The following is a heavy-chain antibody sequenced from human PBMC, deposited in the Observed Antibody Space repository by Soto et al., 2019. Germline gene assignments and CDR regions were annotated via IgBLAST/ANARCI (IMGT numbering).Heavy chain of an antibody. J-gene: IGHJ6*02. CDR3: ARRRLVPAALDYGMDV. CDR2: ISSSSSYI. V-gene: IGHV3-21*01. Sequence: EVQLVESGGGLVKPGGSLRLSCAASGFTFSSYSMNWVRQAPGKGLEWVSSISSSSSYIYYADSVKGRFTISRDNAKNSLYLQMNSQRAEDTAVYYCARRRLVPAALDYGMDVWGQGTTVTVSS. CDR1: GFTFSSYS. D-gene: IGHD2-2*01.